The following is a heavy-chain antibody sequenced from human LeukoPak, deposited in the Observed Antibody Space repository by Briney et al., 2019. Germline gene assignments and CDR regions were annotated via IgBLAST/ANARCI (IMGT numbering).Heavy chain of an antibody. D-gene: IGHD3-3*01. CDR3: AKDGWITIFGVVIEGAFDI. V-gene: IGHV3-23*01. J-gene: IGHJ3*02. CDR1: GFTFSSYA. CDR2: ISGSGGST. Sequence: GGSLRLSCAASGFTFSSYAMSWVRQAPGKGLEWVSAISGSGGSTYYADSVKGRFTISRGNSKNTLYLQMNSLRAEDTAVYYCAKDGWITIFGVVIEGAFDIWGQGTMVTVSS.